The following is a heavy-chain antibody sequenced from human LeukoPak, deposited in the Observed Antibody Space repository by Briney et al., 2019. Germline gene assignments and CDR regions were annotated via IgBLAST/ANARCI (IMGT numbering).Heavy chain of an antibody. CDR2: ISWNSGKI. CDR3: AKDTGSSGYYRLTYFDY. V-gene: IGHV3-9*01. J-gene: IGHJ4*02. D-gene: IGHD3-22*01. CDR1: GFTFDDYA. Sequence: GGSLRLSCAASGFTFDDYAMHWVRQAPGKGLEWVSGISWNSGKIDYADSVKGRFSVSRDNTKNSLDLQMNSLRPEDTALYYCAKDTGSSGYYRLTYFDYWGQGTLVTVSS.